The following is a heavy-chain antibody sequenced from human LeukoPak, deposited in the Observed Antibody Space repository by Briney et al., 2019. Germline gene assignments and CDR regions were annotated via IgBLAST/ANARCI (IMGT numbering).Heavy chain of an antibody. D-gene: IGHD2-2*01. CDR1: GFTFTSSA. Sequence: TSVKVSCKASGFTFTSSAMQWVRQARGQRVEWIGWIVVGSGNTNYAQKFQERVTITRDMSTSTAYMELSSLRSEDTAVYYCAAEGSTSWNDAFDIWGQGTMVTVSS. CDR2: IVVGSGNT. J-gene: IGHJ3*02. V-gene: IGHV1-58*02. CDR3: AAEGSTSWNDAFDI.